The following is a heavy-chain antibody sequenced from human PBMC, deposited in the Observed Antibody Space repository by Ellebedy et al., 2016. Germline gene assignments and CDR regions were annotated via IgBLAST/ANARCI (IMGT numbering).Heavy chain of an antibody. CDR2: ISGSGGST. CDR3: AKGYSGYFDY. Sequence: GESLKISXAASGFTFSSYAMSWVRQAPGKGLEWVSAISGSGGSTYYADSVKGRFTISRDNSKNTLYLQMNSLRAEDTAVYYCAKGYSGYFDYWGQGTLVTVSS. V-gene: IGHV3-23*01. J-gene: IGHJ4*02. D-gene: IGHD5-12*01. CDR1: GFTFSSYA.